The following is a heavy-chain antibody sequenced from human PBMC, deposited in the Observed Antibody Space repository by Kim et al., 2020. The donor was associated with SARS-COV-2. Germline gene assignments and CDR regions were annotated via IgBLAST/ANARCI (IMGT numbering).Heavy chain of an antibody. D-gene: IGHD3-10*01. CDR3: AKGGANMVRGVFDY. CDR1: GFTFDDYN. J-gene: IGHJ4*02. Sequence: GGSLRLSCAASGFTFDDYNMHWVRQGPGKGLEWVSLISWDGGSTNYADSVKGRFTISRDNSKNSLYLQMNSLRTEDTAMYYCAKGGANMVRGVFDYWGQGTLGTVSS. CDR2: ISWDGGST. V-gene: IGHV3-43*01.